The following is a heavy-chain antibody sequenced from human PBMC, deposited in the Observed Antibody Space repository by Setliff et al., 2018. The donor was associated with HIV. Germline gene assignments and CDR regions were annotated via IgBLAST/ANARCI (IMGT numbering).Heavy chain of an antibody. CDR1: GYTFTSYY. CDR3: ARDPYYYDSSGYNFDY. CDR2: INPSGGST. J-gene: IGHJ4*02. Sequence: ASVKVSCKASGYTFTSYYMHWVRQAPGQGLEWMGIINPSGGSTSYAQKFQGRVTMTRDTSTSTVYMELSSLRSDDTAVYYCARDPYYYDSSGYNFDYWGQGTLVTVSS. D-gene: IGHD3-22*01. V-gene: IGHV1-46*01.